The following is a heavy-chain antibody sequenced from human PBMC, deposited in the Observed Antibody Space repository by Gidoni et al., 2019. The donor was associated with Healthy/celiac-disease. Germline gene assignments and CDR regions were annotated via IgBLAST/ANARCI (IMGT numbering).Heavy chain of an antibody. CDR2: ISGSGGST. CDR3: AKDLRYGYSSSWYRRGHWFDP. Sequence: EVQLLESGGGLVQPGGSLRLSCAASGFTFSSYAMSWVRQAPGKGLEWVSAISGSGGSTYYADSVKGRFTISRDNSKNTLYLQMNSLRAEDTAVYYCAKDLRYGYSSSWYRRGHWFDPWGQGTLVTVSS. D-gene: IGHD6-13*01. J-gene: IGHJ5*02. CDR1: GFTFSSYA. V-gene: IGHV3-23*01.